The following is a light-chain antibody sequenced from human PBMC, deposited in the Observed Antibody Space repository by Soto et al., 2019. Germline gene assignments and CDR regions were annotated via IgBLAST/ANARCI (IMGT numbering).Light chain of an antibody. CDR3: CSYTSSTSAV. Sequence: QSALTQPASVSGSPGQSITISCTGNSSDVGRYNYVSWFQQHPGKAPKLMIFEVSTRPSGVSNRFSGSKSGNTASLTISGLQIEDEADYYCCSYTSSTSAVFGGGTKLTVL. J-gene: IGLJ2*01. CDR2: EVS. V-gene: IGLV2-14*01. CDR1: SSDVGRYNY.